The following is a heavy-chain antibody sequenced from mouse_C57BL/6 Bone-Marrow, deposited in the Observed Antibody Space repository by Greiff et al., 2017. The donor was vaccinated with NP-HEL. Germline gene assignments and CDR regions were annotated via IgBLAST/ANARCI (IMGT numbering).Heavy chain of an antibody. Sequence: EVQVVESGGDLVKPGGSLKLSCAASGFTFSSYGMSWVRQTPDKRLEWVATISSGGSYTYYPDSVKGRFTISRDNAKNTLYLQMSSLKSEDTAMYYCARHYDYDGPYYFDYWGQGTTLTVSS. D-gene: IGHD2-4*01. V-gene: IGHV5-6*01. CDR1: GFTFSSYG. CDR3: ARHYDYDGPYYFDY. CDR2: ISSGGSYT. J-gene: IGHJ2*01.